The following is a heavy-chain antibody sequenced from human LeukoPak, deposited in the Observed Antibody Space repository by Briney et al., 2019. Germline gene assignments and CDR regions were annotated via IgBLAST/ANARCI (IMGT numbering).Heavy chain of an antibody. V-gene: IGHV3-23*01. CDR3: AKYGSMAGNNYCDP. J-gene: IGHJ5*02. Sequence: SGGSLRLSCAASGFSFSSYAMSWVRQAPGKGLEWVSAISGSGGSTYYADSVKGRFTISRDNSKNTLYLQMNSLRAEDMAVYYCAKYGSMAGNNYCDPWGQGTLVTVSS. CDR1: GFSFSSYA. D-gene: IGHD6-19*01. CDR2: ISGSGGST.